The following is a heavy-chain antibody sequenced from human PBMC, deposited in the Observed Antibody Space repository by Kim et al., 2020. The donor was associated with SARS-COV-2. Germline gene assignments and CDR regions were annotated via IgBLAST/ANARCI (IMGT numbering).Heavy chain of an antibody. CDR3: AKGTTSTTYSATNY. D-gene: IGHD2-2*01. V-gene: IGHV3-23*01. Sequence: SVKGRFTITRDNSKNTLSLQMSSLGAEDTAVYYCAKGTTSTTYSATNYWGQGTLVTVSS. J-gene: IGHJ4*02.